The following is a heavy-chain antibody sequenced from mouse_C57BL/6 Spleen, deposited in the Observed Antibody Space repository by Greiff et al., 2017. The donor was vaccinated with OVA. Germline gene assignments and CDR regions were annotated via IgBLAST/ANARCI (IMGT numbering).Heavy chain of an antibody. D-gene: IGHD2-5*01. CDR2: IYPRSGNT. V-gene: IGHV1-81*01. CDR1: GYTFTSYG. CDR3: ARGGLNYSNVWFAY. J-gene: IGHJ3*01. Sequence: VQVVESGAELARPGASVKLSCKASGYTFTSYGISWVKQRTGQGLEWIGEIYPRSGNTYYNEKFKGKATLTADKSSSTAYMELRSLTSEDSAVYFCARGGLNYSNVWFAYWGQGTLVTVSA.